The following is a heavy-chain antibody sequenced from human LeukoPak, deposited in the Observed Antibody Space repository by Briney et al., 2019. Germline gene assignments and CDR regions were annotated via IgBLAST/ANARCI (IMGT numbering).Heavy chain of an antibody. Sequence: GGSLRLSCAASGFTFNNYCMNWVRQAPGKGLEWVSPISSSSNYIYYADSVKGRFTISRDNAKNSLYLQMNSLRAEDTAVYYCARDLTDDFWSGYHFDYWGQGTLVTVSS. V-gene: IGHV3-21*01. CDR1: GFTFNNYC. D-gene: IGHD3-3*01. CDR3: ARDLTDDFWSGYHFDY. J-gene: IGHJ4*02. CDR2: ISSSSNYI.